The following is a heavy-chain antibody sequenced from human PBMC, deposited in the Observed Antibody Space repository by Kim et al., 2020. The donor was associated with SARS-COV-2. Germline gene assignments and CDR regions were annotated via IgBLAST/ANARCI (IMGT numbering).Heavy chain of an antibody. D-gene: IGHD1-7*01. CDR2: IYYSGST. CDR1: GGSVSSGSYY. V-gene: IGHV4-61*01. CDR3: ARDLAYNWNYDWITGMDV. J-gene: IGHJ6*02. Sequence: SETLSLTCTVSGGSVSSGSYYWSWIRQPPGKGLEWIGYIYYSGSTNYNPSLKSRVTISVDTSKNQFSLKLSSVTAADTAVYYCARDLAYNWNYDWITGMDVWGQGTTVTVSS.